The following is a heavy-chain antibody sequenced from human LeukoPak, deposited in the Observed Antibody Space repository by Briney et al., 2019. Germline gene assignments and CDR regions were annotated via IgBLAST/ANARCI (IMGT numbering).Heavy chain of an antibody. CDR1: GFTFSSYA. CDR3: AKDPGGAVAGKCCSDY. D-gene: IGHD6-19*01. V-gene: IGHV3-23*01. J-gene: IGHJ4*02. Sequence: GGSPRLSCAASGFTFSSYAMSWVRQAPGKGLEWVSAISGSGGSTYYADSVKGRFTISRDNSKNTLYLQMNSLRAEDTAVYYCAKDPGGAVAGKCCSDYWGQGTLVTVSS. CDR2: ISGSGGST.